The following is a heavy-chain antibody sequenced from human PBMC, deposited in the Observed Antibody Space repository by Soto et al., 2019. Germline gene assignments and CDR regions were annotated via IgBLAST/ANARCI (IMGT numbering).Heavy chain of an antibody. CDR1: GGTFSSYT. Sequence: SVKVSCKASGGTFSSYTISWVRQAPGQGLEWMGRIIPILGIANYAQKFQGRVTITADKSTSTAYMELSSLRSEDTAVYYCARTIPDDYGDYDFDYWGQGTLVTVSS. D-gene: IGHD4-17*01. CDR2: IIPILGIA. J-gene: IGHJ4*02. V-gene: IGHV1-69*02. CDR3: ARTIPDDYGDYDFDY.